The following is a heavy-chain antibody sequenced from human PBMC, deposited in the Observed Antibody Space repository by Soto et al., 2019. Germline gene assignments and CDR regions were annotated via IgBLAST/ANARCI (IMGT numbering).Heavy chain of an antibody. CDR2: TYYRSKWNN. J-gene: IGHJ6*02. D-gene: IGHD5-18*01. CDR1: GDSVSSNSAA. V-gene: IGHV6-1*01. CDR3: ARGNWMQLATRYGMDV. Sequence: SQTLSLTCAISGDSVSSNSAAWNWVRQPPSRGLEWLGRTYYRSKWNNDYAVSVKRRITINPDTSKNQFSLKLSSMTAADTAVYYCARGNWMQLATRYGMDVWGQGTTVTVSS.